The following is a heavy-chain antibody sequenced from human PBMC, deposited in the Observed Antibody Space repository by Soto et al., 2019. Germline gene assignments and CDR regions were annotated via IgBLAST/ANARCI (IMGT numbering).Heavy chain of an antibody. CDR2: ISSSSSYI. V-gene: IGHV3-21*01. D-gene: IGHD3-9*01. J-gene: IGHJ6*03. CDR3: ARESGGKYYDILTGYYVPPKANNYYYMDV. CDR1: GFTFSSYG. Sequence: GGSLRLSCAASGFTFSSYGMNWVRQAPGKGLEWVSSISSSSSYIYYADSVKGRFTISRDNAKNSLYLQMNSLRAEDTAVYYCARESGGKYYDILTGYYVPPKANNYYYMDVWGKGTTVTASS.